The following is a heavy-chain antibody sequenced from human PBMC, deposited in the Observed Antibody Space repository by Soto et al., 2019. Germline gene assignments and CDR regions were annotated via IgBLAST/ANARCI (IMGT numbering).Heavy chain of an antibody. CDR1: GGSISSVGYY. Sequence: SETMSLTCTVSGGSISSVGYYWGWIRQPPGKGLEWIGNIYYSGTTDYNPSLTSRVTISVDTSKNRFSLMLSSVTAADTAVYYCAKRRVVPTARYYYYGMDVWGQGTTGPVS. D-gene: IGHD2-2*01. V-gene: IGHV4-39*01. J-gene: IGHJ6*02. CDR3: AKRRVVPTARYYYYGMDV. CDR2: IYYSGTT.